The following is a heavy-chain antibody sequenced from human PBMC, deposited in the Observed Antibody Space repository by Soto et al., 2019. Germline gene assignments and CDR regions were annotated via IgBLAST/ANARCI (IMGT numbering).Heavy chain of an antibody. CDR2: ISSSSSTI. CDR1: GFTFSSYS. D-gene: IGHD2-2*03. CDR3: ARDLIEWMDTYYYDGMDV. V-gene: IGHV3-48*01. J-gene: IGHJ6*02. Sequence: EVQLVESGGGLVQPGGSLRLSCAASGFTFSSYSMNWVRQAPGKGLEWVSYISSSSSTIYYANSVKGRFTISRDNAKNSLYLQMNSLRAEDTAVYYCARDLIEWMDTYYYDGMDVWGQGTTVTVSS.